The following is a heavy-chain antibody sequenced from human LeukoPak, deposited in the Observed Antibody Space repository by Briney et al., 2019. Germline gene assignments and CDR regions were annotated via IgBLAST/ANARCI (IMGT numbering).Heavy chain of an antibody. Sequence: KPSETLSLTCAVSGDSINNFYWSWIRQPPGKGLEWIGSIYYSGSTYYNPSLKSRVTISVDTSKNQFSLKLSSVTAADTAVYYCARLGTDYGDYVTWFDPWGQGTLVTVSS. CDR2: IYYSGST. J-gene: IGHJ5*02. CDR3: ARLGTDYGDYVTWFDP. D-gene: IGHD4-17*01. CDR1: GDSINNFY. V-gene: IGHV4-59*05.